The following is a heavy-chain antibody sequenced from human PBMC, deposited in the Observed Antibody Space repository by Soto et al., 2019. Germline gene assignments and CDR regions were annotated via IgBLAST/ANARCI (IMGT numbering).Heavy chain of an antibody. CDR2: IYYSGST. V-gene: IGHV4-59*01. D-gene: IGHD2-15*01. CDR3: ARDLKYCSGGSCYYREAFDI. J-gene: IGHJ3*02. CDR1: GGSISSYY. Sequence: SETLSLTCTVSGGSISSYYWSWIRQPPGKGLEWIGYIYYSGSTNYNPSLKSRVTISVDTSKNQFSLKLSSVTAADTAVYYCARDLKYCSGGSCYYREAFDIWGQGTMVTVSS.